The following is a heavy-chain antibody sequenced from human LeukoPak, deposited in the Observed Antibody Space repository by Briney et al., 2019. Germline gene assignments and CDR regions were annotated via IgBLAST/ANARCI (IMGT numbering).Heavy chain of an antibody. J-gene: IGHJ4*02. D-gene: IGHD3-10*01. CDR1: GFTFSDYW. CDR3: AKGDLWFGESIDY. Sequence: PGGSLRLSCAASGFTFSDYWMHWVRQAPGKGLVWVSRINRDGSNTSYADSVKGRFTISRDNSKNTLYLLMNSVRAEDTAAYYCAKGDLWFGESIDYWGQGTLVTVSS. CDR2: INRDGSNT. V-gene: IGHV3-74*01.